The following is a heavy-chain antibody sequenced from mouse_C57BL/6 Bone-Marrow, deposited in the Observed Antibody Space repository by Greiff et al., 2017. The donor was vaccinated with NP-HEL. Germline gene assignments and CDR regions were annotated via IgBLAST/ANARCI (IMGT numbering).Heavy chain of an antibody. Sequence: VKLQESGAELARPGASVKMSCKASGYTFTSYTMHWVKQRPGQGLEWIGYINPSSGYTKYNQKFKDKATLTADKSSSTAYMQLSSLTSEDSAVYYCASPLRYYYGSSPWFAYWGQGTLVTVSA. J-gene: IGHJ3*01. CDR1: GYTFTSYT. CDR2: INPSSGYT. D-gene: IGHD1-1*01. CDR3: ASPLRYYYGSSPWFAY. V-gene: IGHV1-4*01.